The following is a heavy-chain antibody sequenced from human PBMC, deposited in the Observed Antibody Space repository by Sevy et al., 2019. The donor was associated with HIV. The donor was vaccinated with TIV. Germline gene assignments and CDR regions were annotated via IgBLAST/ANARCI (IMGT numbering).Heavy chain of an antibody. D-gene: IGHD3-22*01. V-gene: IGHV1-2*02. CDR3: ARLTYYYDSSGLGAFDI. CDR2: INPNSGGT. CDR1: GYTFTGYY. Sequence: ASVKVSCKASGYTFTGYYMHWVRQAPGQGLEWMGWINPNSGGTNYAQKFQGRVTMTRDTSISTAYMELSRLRPDDTAVYYCARLTYYYDSSGLGAFDIWGQGTMVTVSS. J-gene: IGHJ3*02.